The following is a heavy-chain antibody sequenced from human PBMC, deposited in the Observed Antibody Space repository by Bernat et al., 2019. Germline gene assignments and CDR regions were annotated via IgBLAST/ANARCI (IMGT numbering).Heavy chain of an antibody. D-gene: IGHD6-13*01. V-gene: IGHV3-30*18. J-gene: IGHJ4*02. CDR1: GFTFSSYG. CDR3: AKQNRYSSSWALNDY. CDR2: ISYDGSNK. Sequence: QVQLVESGGGVVQPGRSLRLSCAASGFTFSSYGMHWVRQAPGKGLEWVAVISYDGSNKYYADSVKGRFTISRDNSKNTLYLQMNSLRAEDTAVYYCAKQNRYSSSWALNDYWGQGTLVTVSS.